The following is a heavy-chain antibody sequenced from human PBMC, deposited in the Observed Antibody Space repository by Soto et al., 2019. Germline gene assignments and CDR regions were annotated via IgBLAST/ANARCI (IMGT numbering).Heavy chain of an antibody. Sequence: SETLSLTCTVSGGSISSYYWSWIRQPPGKGLEWIGYIYFSGSTNYNPSLKSRVTISVDTSKNQFSLELSSVTAADTAVYYCARDGYYYDSSGYQSVYYFDYWGQGTRVTVS. CDR2: IYFSGST. CDR3: ARDGYYYDSSGYQSVYYFDY. V-gene: IGHV4-59*01. CDR1: GGSISSYY. J-gene: IGHJ4*02. D-gene: IGHD3-22*01.